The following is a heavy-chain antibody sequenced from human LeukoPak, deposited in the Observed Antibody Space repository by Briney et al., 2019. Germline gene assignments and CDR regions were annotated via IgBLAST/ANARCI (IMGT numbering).Heavy chain of an antibody. V-gene: IGHV4-39*07. Sequence: KPSETLSLTCSVSGDSITSGAYYWAWLRQPPGKGLEWLGSGYYSGSIKYNPSLKGRVSISRDMSKNQFSLNLNSGNGTDTAVYYCAGRDYAAWFDPRGQGTLVTVSS. CDR1: GDSITSGAYY. D-gene: IGHD4/OR15-4a*01. CDR2: GYYSGSI. CDR3: AGRDYAAWFDP. J-gene: IGHJ5*02.